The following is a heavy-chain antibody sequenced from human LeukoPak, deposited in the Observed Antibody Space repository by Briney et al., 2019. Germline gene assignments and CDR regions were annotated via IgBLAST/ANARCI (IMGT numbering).Heavy chain of an antibody. CDR2: ISYDGSNK. CDR3: AKDHPPADY. J-gene: IGHJ4*02. Sequence: GGSLRLSCAASGFTFSSHAMHWVRQAPGKGLEWVAVISYDGSNKYYADSVKGRFTISRDNSKNTLYLQMNSLRAEDTAVYYCAKDHPPADYWGQGTLVTVSS. V-gene: IGHV3-30-3*01. CDR1: GFTFSSHA.